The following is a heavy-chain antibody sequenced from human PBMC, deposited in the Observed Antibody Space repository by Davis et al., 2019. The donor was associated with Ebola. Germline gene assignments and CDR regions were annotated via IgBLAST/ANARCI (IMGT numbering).Heavy chain of an antibody. J-gene: IGHJ6*02. CDR3: AKGGLRSPSLGGMDV. V-gene: IGHV1-69*10. Sequence: SVKVSCKASGGTFSSYAISWVRQAPGQGLEWMGGIIPILGTANYAQKFQGRVTITADKSTSTAYMELSSLRSEDTAVYYCAKGGLRSPSLGGMDVWGQGTTVTVSS. CDR2: IIPILGTA. CDR1: GGTFSSYA. D-gene: IGHD5-12*01.